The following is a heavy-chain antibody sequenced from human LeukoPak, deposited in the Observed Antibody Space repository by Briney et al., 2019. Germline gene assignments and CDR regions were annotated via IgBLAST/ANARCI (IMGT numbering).Heavy chain of an antibody. Sequence: GGSLRLSCAASGFTFDDYAMHWVRQAPGKGLEWVSYISRSGTTIHSADSVKGRFTISRDNAKNSLYLKMNSLRAEDTAVYYCATEGEGWLQPYWGQGTLVTVSS. CDR2: ISRSGTTI. CDR3: ATEGEGWLQPY. J-gene: IGHJ4*02. V-gene: IGHV3-48*01. D-gene: IGHD5-24*01. CDR1: GFTFDDYA.